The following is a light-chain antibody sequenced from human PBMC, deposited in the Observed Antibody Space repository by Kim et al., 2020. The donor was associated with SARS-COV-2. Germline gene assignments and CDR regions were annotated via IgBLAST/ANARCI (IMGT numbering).Light chain of an antibody. V-gene: IGLV2-23*02. J-gene: IGLJ1*01. Sequence: HSITISSTGTSSDVGSYNLVSWYQQHPGKAPKLMIYEVSKRPSGVSNRFSGSKSGNTASLTISGLQAEDEADYYCCSYAGSSTFHVFGTGTKVTVL. CDR3: CSYAGSSTFHV. CDR2: EVS. CDR1: SSDVGSYNL.